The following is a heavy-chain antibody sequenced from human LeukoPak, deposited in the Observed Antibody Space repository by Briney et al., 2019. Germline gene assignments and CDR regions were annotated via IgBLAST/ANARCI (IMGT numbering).Heavy chain of an antibody. J-gene: IGHJ1*01. D-gene: IGHD3-22*01. V-gene: IGHV4-30-2*01. Sequence: SQTLSLTCAVSGGSISSGGYSWSWIRQPPGKGLEWIGYIYHSGSTYYNPSLKSRVTISVDRSKNQFSLKLSSVTAADTAVYYCARGGPPMTWHWGQGTLVTVSS. CDR3: ARGGPPMTWH. CDR1: GGSISSGGYS. CDR2: IYHSGST.